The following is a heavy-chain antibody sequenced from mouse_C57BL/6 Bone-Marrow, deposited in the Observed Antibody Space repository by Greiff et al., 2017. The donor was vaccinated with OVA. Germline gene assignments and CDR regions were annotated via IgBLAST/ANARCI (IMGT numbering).Heavy chain of an antibody. D-gene: IGHD3-3*01. J-gene: IGHJ2*01. CDR2: IDPETGGT. V-gene: IGHV1-15*01. CDR3: TRGDGGY. CDR1: GYTFTDYE. Sequence: VKLQESGAELVRPGASVTLSCKASGYTFTDYEMHWVKQTPVHGLEWIGAIDPETGGTAYNQKFKGKAILTADKSSSTAYMELRSLTSEDSAVYYCTRGDGGYWGQGTTLTVSS.